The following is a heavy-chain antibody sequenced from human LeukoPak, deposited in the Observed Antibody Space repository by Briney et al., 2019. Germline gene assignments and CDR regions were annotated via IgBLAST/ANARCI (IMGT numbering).Heavy chain of an antibody. CDR2: IRYDGSNK. J-gene: IGHJ4*02. CDR3: AKGSSISADY. Sequence: GGSLRLSCAVSGFTFSSNGMHWVRQAPGKGLEWVAFIRYDGSNKYYADSVKGRFTISRDNSKNTLYLQMNSLRGEDTAVYYCAKGSSISADYWGQGTLVTVSS. D-gene: IGHD1-14*01. V-gene: IGHV3-30*02. CDR1: GFTFSSNG.